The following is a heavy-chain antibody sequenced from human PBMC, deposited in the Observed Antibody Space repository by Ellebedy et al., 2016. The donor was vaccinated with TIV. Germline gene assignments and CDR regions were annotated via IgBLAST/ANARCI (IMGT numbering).Heavy chain of an antibody. V-gene: IGHV3-23*01. D-gene: IGHD3-10*01. J-gene: IGHJ4*02. CDR3: AKDSGRSGWISDY. Sequence: GESLKISCVVSGFTFSTYAMRWFRQAPGKGLEWVSALTTGGVTFYADSVKGRFTISRESSKNTLYLQMNSLRVEDTAIYFCAKDSGRSGWISDYWGQGTLVTVSS. CDR1: GFTFSTYA. CDR2: LTTGGVT.